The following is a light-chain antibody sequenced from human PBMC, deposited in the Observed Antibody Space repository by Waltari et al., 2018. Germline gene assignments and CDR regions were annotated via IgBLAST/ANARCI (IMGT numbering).Light chain of an antibody. CDR2: KAS. CDR1: QSIGTW. V-gene: IGKV1-5*03. CDR3: QQYSNYELT. Sequence: DIQMTQSPSTLSASVGDRVIITCRASQSIGTWLAWYQQKPGKAPKVLMYKASNLENGVPSRFSGSGSGTEFTLTISSLQPDDFATYYCQQYSNYELTIGGGT. J-gene: IGKJ4*01.